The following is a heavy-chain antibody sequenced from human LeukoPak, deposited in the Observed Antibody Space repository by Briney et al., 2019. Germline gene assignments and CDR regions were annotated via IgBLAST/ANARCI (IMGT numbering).Heavy chain of an antibody. Sequence: GGSLRLSCAASGFTFSNAWMSWVRQAPGKGLEWVGRIKSKTDGGTTDYAAPVKGRFTISRDDSKNTLYLQMNSLKTEDTAVYYCTTGRYSGSSPDYWGQGTLVTVSS. CDR1: GFTFSNAW. CDR2: IKSKTDGGTT. V-gene: IGHV3-15*01. J-gene: IGHJ4*02. CDR3: TTGRYSGSSPDY. D-gene: IGHD1-26*01.